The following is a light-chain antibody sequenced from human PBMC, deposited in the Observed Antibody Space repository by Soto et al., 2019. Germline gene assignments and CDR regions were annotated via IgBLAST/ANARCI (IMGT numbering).Light chain of an antibody. CDR1: SSDVGGY. Sequence: QSVLTQPASVSGSPGLSISISCTGTSSDVGGYVSWYQHHPGKAPKLMIYEVSNRPSGVSNRFSGSKSGNTASLTISGLQAEDEADYYCSSYTSTNTWVFGGGTQLTVL. V-gene: IGLV2-14*01. CDR2: EVS. CDR3: SSYTSTNTWV. J-gene: IGLJ3*02.